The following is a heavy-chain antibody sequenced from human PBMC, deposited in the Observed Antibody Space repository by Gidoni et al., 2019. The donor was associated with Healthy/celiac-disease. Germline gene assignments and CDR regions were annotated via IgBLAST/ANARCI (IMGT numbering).Heavy chain of an antibody. Sequence: QVQLQESRPGLVKPSETLSLTCTVSGGSISRYYWSWIRQPPGKGLEWIGYIYYSGSTNYNPSLKSRVTISVDTSKNQFSLKLSSVTAADTAVYYCARHRRGVRGVPGGDYYGMDVWGQGTTVTVSS. V-gene: IGHV4-59*01. J-gene: IGHJ6*02. CDR2: IYYSGST. CDR1: GGSISRYY. CDR3: ARHRRGVRGVPGGDYYGMDV. D-gene: IGHD3-10*01.